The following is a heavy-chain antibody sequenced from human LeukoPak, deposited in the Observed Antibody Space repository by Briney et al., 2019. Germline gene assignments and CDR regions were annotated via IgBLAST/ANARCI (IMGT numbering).Heavy chain of an antibody. D-gene: IGHD6-13*01. V-gene: IGHV3-53*01. CDR2: IYSGGST. CDR3: ARDSSSWSYYYYGMDV. CDR1: GFTFSSYG. Sequence: GGSLRLSCAASGFTFSSYGMHWVRQAPGKGLEWVSVIYSGGSTYYADSVKGRFTISRDNSKNTLYLQMNSLRAEDTAVYYCARDSSSWSYYYYGMDVWGQGTTVTVSS. J-gene: IGHJ6*02.